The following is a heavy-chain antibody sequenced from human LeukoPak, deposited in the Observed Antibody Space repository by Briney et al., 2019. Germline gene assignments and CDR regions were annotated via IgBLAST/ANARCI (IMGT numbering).Heavy chain of an antibody. CDR3: ARDPGQWERQYDY. J-gene: IGHJ4*02. CDR2: INQDGSEE. Sequence: GGSLRLSCAASGFTFSSYWMNWARQAPGKGLEWVANINQDGSEEYYVDSVKGRFTISRDNAKNSLYLQMNSLRDGDTAVYYCARDPGQWERQYDYWGQGTLVTVSS. D-gene: IGHD1-26*01. V-gene: IGHV3-7*03. CDR1: GFTFSSYW.